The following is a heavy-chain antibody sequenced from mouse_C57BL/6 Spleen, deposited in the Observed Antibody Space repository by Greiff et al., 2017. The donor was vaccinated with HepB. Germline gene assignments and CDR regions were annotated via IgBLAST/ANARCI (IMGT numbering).Heavy chain of an antibody. CDR1: GFTFSSYG. CDR2: ISSGGSYT. D-gene: IGHD2-4*01. J-gene: IGHJ2*01. Sequence: EVMLVESGGDLVKPGGSLKLSCAASGFTFSSYGMSWVRQTPDKRLEWVATISSGGSYTYYPDSVKGRFTISRDNAKNTLYLQMSSLKSEDTAMYYCARSTMITTGYYFDYWGKGTTLTVSS. V-gene: IGHV5-6*01. CDR3: ARSTMITTGYYFDY.